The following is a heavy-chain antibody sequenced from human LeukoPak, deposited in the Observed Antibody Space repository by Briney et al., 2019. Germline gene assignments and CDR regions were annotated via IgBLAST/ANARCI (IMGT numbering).Heavy chain of an antibody. V-gene: IGHV3-7*01. CDR1: GFTFSSYS. Sequence: PGGSLRLSCAASGFTFSSYSMNWVRQAPGKGLEWVANIKQDGSEKYYVDSVKGRFTISRDNAKNSLYLQMNSLRAEDTAVYYCARGGAVAGTGDYWGQGTLVTVSS. CDR3: ARGGAVAGTGDY. D-gene: IGHD6-19*01. J-gene: IGHJ4*02. CDR2: IKQDGSEK.